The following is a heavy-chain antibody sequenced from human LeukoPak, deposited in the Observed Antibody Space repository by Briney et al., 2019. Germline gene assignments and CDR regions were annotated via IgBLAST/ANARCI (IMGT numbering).Heavy chain of an antibody. CDR2: ISYDGSNK. Sequence: GGSLRLSCAASGFTFSSYDMHWVRQAPGKGLEWVTVISYDGSNKYYGDSVKGRFTISRDNSKNTLYLKMNSLRAEDTAVYYCAKEGSNGDFDYWGQGTLITVSS. D-gene: IGHD1-26*01. CDR3: AKEGSNGDFDY. CDR1: GFTFSSYD. V-gene: IGHV3-30*18. J-gene: IGHJ4*02.